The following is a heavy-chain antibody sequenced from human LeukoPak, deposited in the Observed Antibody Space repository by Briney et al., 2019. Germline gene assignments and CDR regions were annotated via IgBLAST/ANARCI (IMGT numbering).Heavy chain of an antibody. V-gene: IGHV1-69*06. D-gene: IGHD6-19*01. CDR3: ARVAVAPSYYYYYYMDV. CDR1: GGTFSSYA. CDR2: IIPIFGTA. Sequence: SVKVSCKASGGTFSSYAISWVRQAPGQGLEWMGGIIPIFGTANYAQKFQGRVTITADKSTSTAYMELSSLRSEDTAVYYCARVAVAPSYYYYYYMDVWGKGTTVTVSS. J-gene: IGHJ6*03.